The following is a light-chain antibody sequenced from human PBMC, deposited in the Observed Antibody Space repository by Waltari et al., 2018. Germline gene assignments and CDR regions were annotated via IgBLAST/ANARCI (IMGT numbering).Light chain of an antibody. V-gene: IGKV4-1*01. CDR1: QSVLYSSNNKNY. Sequence: LAVSLGERATINCKSSQSVLYSSNNKNYLAWYQQKPGQPPKLLIYWASTRESGVPDRFSGSGSGTDFTLTISSLQAEDVAVYYCQQYYSTPQTFGQGTKVEIK. J-gene: IGKJ1*01. CDR2: WAS. CDR3: QQYYSTPQT.